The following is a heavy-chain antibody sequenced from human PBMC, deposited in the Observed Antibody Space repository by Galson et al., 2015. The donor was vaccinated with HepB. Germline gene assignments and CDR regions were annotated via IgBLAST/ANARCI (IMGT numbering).Heavy chain of an antibody. J-gene: IGHJ4*02. D-gene: IGHD6-13*01. CDR1: GFTFSSYA. CDR3: AKDLARLSSSWYHVVIATVDY. V-gene: IGHV3-23*01. CDR2: ISGSGGST. Sequence: SLRLSCAASGFTFSSYAMSWVRQAPGKGLEWVSAISGSGGSTYYADSVKGRFTISRDNSKNTLYLQMNSLRAEDTAVYYCAKDLARLSSSWYHVVIATVDYWGQGTLVTVSS.